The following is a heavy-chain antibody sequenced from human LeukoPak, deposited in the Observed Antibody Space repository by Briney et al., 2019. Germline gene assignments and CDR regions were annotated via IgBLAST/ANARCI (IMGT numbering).Heavy chain of an antibody. Sequence: GGSLRLSCAASEFTFSLYAMNWVRQAPGKGLEWISYINDVSADIHYADSVKGRFTISRDNARNTLYLQMSSLRAEDTAVYYCARDTYQPGRIDSWGQGTLVIVSS. V-gene: IGHV3-21*05. CDR1: EFTFSLYA. D-gene: IGHD1-14*01. CDR2: INDVSADI. CDR3: ARDTYQPGRIDS. J-gene: IGHJ4*02.